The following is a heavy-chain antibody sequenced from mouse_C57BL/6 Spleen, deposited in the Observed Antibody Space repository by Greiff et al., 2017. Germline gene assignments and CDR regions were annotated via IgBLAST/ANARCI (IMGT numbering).Heavy chain of an antibody. V-gene: IGHV5-4*01. CDR3: ARSYYYGPAWFAY. CDR2: ISDGGSYT. J-gene: IGHJ3*01. Sequence: EVQLVASGGGLVKPGGSLKLSCAASGFTFSSYAMSWVRQTPEKRLEWVATISDGGSYTYYPDHVKGRFTISRDKAKNNLYLQMRHLKSEDTARYYGARSYYYGPAWFAYWGKGTLVTVSA. D-gene: IGHD1-1*01. CDR1: GFTFSSYA.